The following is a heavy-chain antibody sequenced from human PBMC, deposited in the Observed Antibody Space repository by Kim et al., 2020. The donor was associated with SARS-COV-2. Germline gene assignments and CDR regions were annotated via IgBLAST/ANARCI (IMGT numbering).Heavy chain of an antibody. D-gene: IGHD3-16*01. V-gene: IGHV4-38-2*02. J-gene: IGHJ2*01. CDR3: ARDWGPHSGYFDL. CDR2: MDHRGST. Sequence: SETLSLTCTVSGYSFSSGFHWGWIRQPPGKGLDWIASMDHRGSTYYNPSLKSRATISIDTSKNIFSLELSSVTAADTAVYYCARDWGPHSGYFDLWGRGTLVTVSS. CDR1: GYSFSSGFH.